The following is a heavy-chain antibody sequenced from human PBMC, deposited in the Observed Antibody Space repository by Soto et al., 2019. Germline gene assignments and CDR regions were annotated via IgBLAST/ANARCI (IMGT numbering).Heavy chain of an antibody. D-gene: IGHD2-2*01. CDR3: ARGACSSTSCYVGEGPDY. V-gene: IGHV1-2*04. CDR2: INPNSGGT. CDR1: GYTFTCYY. J-gene: IGHJ4*02. Sequence: ASVKVSCKASGYTFTCYYMHWVRQAPGQGLEWMGWINPNSGGTNYAQKFQGWVTMTRDTSISTAYMELSRLRSDDTAVYYCARGACSSTSCYVGEGPDYWGQGTLVTVSS.